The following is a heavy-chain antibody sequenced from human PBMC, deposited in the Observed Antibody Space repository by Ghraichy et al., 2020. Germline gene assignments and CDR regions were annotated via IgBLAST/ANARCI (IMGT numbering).Heavy chain of an antibody. CDR1: GFTLNNAW. CDR3: TTGSHHSDGYDF. Sequence: GGSLRLSCVASGFTLNNAWMKWVRQAPGKGLEWVGRITSKGAGATTDYAAPMKGRFTISRDDSKRSVYLQMKSLKSEDTAVYYCTTGSHHSDGYDFWGQGTLVTVSA. V-gene: IGHV3-15*05. J-gene: IGHJ3*01. CDR2: ITSKGAGATT.